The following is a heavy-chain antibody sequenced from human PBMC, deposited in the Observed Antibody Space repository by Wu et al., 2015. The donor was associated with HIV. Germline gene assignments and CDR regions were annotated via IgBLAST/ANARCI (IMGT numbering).Heavy chain of an antibody. CDR3: ARVGSDFYFYYMDV. CDR1: GYTFTGYY. V-gene: IGHV1-2*02. CDR2: INPNSGGT. D-gene: IGHD3-10*01. Sequence: QLVQSGAEVTKPGASVSVSCQTSGYTFTGYYMHWVRQAPGQGLEWMGWINPNSGGTNYAQKFQGRVTMTRDTSISTAYMELSRLRSDDTAVYYCARVGSDFYFYYMDVWGKGTTVSVSS. J-gene: IGHJ6*03.